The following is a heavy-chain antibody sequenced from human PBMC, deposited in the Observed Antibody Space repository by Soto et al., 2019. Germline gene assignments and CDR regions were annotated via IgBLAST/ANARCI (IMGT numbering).Heavy chain of an antibody. CDR1: GFTFSSYA. Sequence: GGSLRLSCAASGFTFSSYAMSWVRQAPGKGLEWVSAISGSGGSTYYADSVKGRFTISRDNSKNTLYLQMNSLRAEDTAVYYCARASSSWIKTYFDYWGQGTLVTVSS. J-gene: IGHJ4*02. V-gene: IGHV3-23*01. D-gene: IGHD6-13*01. CDR3: ARASSSWIKTYFDY. CDR2: ISGSGGST.